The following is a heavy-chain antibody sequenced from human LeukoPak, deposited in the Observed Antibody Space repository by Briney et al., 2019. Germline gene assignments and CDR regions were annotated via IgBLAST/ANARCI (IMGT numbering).Heavy chain of an antibody. Sequence: GGSLRLSCAASGFTFSSHWMHWVRQGPGKGLVWVSRIKTDGSATTYADSVQDRFSISRDNAKSTLYLQMNSLRAEDTAVYYCVREVSVDRRFDYWGQGTLVTVSS. J-gene: IGHJ4*02. CDR2: IKTDGSAT. CDR3: VREVSVDRRFDY. D-gene: IGHD5-12*01. V-gene: IGHV3-74*01. CDR1: GFTFSSHW.